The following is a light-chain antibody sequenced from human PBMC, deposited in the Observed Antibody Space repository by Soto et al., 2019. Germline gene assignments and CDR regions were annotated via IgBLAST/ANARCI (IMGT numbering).Light chain of an antibody. CDR3: NSYTSGRTWV. CDR1: SSDVGGYNF. CDR2: EVS. V-gene: IGLV2-14*01. J-gene: IGLJ3*02. Sequence: QSALTQPASVSGSPGQSITISCTGTSSDVGGYNFVSWDQQHPGKTPTLMIYEVSNRPAGVSDRFSGSTSGNPASLTISGIQAEAADDYYCNSYTSGRTWVFGGGTKLTVI.